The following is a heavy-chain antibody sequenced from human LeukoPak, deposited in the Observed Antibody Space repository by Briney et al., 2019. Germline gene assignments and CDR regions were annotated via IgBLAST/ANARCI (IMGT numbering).Heavy chain of an antibody. V-gene: IGHV7-4-1*02. Sequence: ASVTVSCKASGYTFTSYAMNWVRQAPGQGLEWMGWINTNTGNPTYAQGFTGRFVFSLDTSVSTAYLQISSLKAEDTAVYYCARDRDIVVVPAVYYYYYGMDVWGQGILVTVSS. J-gene: IGHJ6*02. D-gene: IGHD2-2*01. CDR1: GYTFTSYA. CDR3: ARDRDIVVVPAVYYYYYGMDV. CDR2: INTNTGNP.